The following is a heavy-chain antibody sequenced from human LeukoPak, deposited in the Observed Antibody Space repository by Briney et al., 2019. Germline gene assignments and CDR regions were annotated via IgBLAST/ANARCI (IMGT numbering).Heavy chain of an antibody. V-gene: IGHV3-23*01. CDR2: ITTSDGNT. CDR3: AKDGGLWVSAHWGDS. J-gene: IGHJ4*02. Sequence: GSLRLSCAGSGFTFSRYTMSWVRQAPGKRLEWVSTITTSDGNTYYADSVKGRFIVSRDNSKNTLFLQMNSLRAEDTAVYYCAKDGGLWVSAHWGDSWGRGTLVTVSS. D-gene: IGHD7-27*01. CDR1: GFTFSRYT.